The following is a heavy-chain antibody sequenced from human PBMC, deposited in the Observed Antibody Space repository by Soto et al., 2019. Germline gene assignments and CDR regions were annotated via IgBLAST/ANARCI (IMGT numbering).Heavy chain of an antibody. Sequence: ASVKVSCKASGYTFTGYYMHWVRQAPGQGLEWMGWINPNSGGTNYAQKFQGRVTMTRDTSISTAYMELSRLRSDDTAVYYCARERVNGDYVDYWGQGTLVTAPQ. D-gene: IGHD4-17*01. CDR1: GYTFTGYY. V-gene: IGHV1-2*02. J-gene: IGHJ4*02. CDR3: ARERVNGDYVDY. CDR2: INPNSGGT.